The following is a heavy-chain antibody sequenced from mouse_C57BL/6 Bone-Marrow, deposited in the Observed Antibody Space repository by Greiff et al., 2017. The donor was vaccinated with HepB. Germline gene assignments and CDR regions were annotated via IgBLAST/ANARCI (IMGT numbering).Heavy chain of an antibody. CDR1: GFTFSSYA. V-gene: IGHV5-4*01. CDR3: ARDPLYVYY. J-gene: IGHJ2*01. D-gene: IGHD2-3*01. CDR2: ISDGGSYT. Sequence: EVQRVESGGGLVKPGGSLKLSCAASGFTFSSYAMSWVRQTPEKRLEWVATISDGGSYTYYPDNVKGRFTISRDNAKNNLYLQMSHLKSEDTAMYYCARDPLYVYYWGQGTTLTVSS.